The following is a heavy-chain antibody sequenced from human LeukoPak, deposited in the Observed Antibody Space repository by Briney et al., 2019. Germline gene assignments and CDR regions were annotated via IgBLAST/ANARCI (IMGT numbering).Heavy chain of an antibody. V-gene: IGHV6-1*01. CDR2: TYYRSKWYT. CDR3: ARVIGSSWIDY. Sequence: SQTLSLTCDISGDSVSSTSVTWIWIRQSPSRGLEWLGRTYYRSKWYTDYAASAKSRISINPDTSKNQLSLQLNSVTPGDTAVYYCARVIGSSWIDYWGQGTLATVSS. CDR1: GDSVSSTSVT. D-gene: IGHD6-13*01. J-gene: IGHJ4*02.